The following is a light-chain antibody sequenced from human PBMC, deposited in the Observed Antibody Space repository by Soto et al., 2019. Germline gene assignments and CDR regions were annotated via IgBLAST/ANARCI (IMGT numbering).Light chain of an antibody. CDR2: AAS. CDR3: QNYNSAPLT. V-gene: IGKV1-27*01. Sequence: DIQMTQSPSSLSASVGDTVTITCRASQGISNSFAWFQQKPGRVPQFLIYAASTLQPGVPPRFSGSGSGTEFTLTISSLQPEYVATYYCQNYNSAPLTFGPGTRVEIK. CDR1: QGISNS. J-gene: IGKJ3*01.